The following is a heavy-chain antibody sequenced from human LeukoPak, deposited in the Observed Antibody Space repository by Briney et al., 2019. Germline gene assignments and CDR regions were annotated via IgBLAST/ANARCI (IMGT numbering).Heavy chain of an antibody. V-gene: IGHV1-69*05. D-gene: IGHD2-2*02. CDR1: GGTFSSYA. Sequence: ASVKASCKASGGTFSSYAISWGRQAPGQGLEWRGGMIPIFGRANCAQKFQGRVTITTDESTSTDYMELSSQRSEDTAVYYCASAWEPAAIQHYYHMDVWGIGTTVTVPS. CDR2: MIPIFGRA. J-gene: IGHJ6*03. CDR3: ASAWEPAAIQHYYHMDV.